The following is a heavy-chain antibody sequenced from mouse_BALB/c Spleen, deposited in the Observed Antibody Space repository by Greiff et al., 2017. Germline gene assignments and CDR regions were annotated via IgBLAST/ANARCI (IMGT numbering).Heavy chain of an antibody. CDR2: ISSGGSYT. CDR1: GFTFSSYA. V-gene: IGHV5-9-4*01. Sequence: EVKLMESGGGLVKPGGSLKLSCAASGFTFSSYAMSWVRQSPEKRLEWVAEISSGGSYTYYPDTVTGRFTISRDNAKNTLYLEMSSLRSEDTAMYYCARYDYDEGAMDYWGQGTSVTVSS. D-gene: IGHD2-4*01. J-gene: IGHJ4*01. CDR3: ARYDYDEGAMDY.